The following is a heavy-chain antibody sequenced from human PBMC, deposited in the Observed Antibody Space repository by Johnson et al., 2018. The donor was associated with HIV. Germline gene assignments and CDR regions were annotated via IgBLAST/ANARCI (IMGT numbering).Heavy chain of an antibody. CDR3: ARDRVGATAFDI. J-gene: IGHJ3*02. V-gene: IGHV3-11*04. CDR1: GFTVNSNY. D-gene: IGHD1-26*01. CDR2: ISGGGSAI. Sequence: QVQLVESGGGLIQPGGSLRLSCAASGFTVNSNYMSWVRQAPGKGLEWVSYISGGGSAIYYADSVKGRFTISRDNAKNSLYLPMNSLRAEDTAVYYCARDRVGATAFDIWGQGTLVTVSS.